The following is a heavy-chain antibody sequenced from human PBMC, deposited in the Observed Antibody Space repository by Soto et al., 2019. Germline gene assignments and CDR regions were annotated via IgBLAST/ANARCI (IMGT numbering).Heavy chain of an antibody. V-gene: IGHV2-5*01. CDR1: GFSLSTSGVG. Sequence: QITLKESGPTLVKPTQTLTLTCTFSGFSLSTSGVGVGWIRQPPGKALEWLALIYWNDDKRYSPSLKSRLTITKDTSKNQVVLTMTNMDPVDTATYYCAHNYRSGYDLVPYYFDYWGQGTLVTVSS. CDR2: IYWNDDK. J-gene: IGHJ4*02. D-gene: IGHD5-12*01. CDR3: AHNYRSGYDLVPYYFDY.